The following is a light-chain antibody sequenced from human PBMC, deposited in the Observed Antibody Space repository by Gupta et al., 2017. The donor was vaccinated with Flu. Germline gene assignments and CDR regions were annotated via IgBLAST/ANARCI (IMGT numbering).Light chain of an antibody. CDR3: CSTDSSGNHRV. V-gene: IGLV3-10*01. CDR1: AFPKKY. CDR2: EDT. Sequence: SSSLTQPPSVSVSPGQPARITCSGDAFPKKYAYWYQQKSGQAPVLVNYEDTKRPSGIPARFSGSSSGTRASLTISEAQGEDEADYYCCSTDSSGNHRVFGGGTKLTVL. J-gene: IGLJ3*02.